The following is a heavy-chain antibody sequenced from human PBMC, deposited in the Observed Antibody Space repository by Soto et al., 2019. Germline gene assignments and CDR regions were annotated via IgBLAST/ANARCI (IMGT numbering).Heavy chain of an antibody. V-gene: IGHV4-59*11. D-gene: IGHD2-21*01. CDR1: GDSISGHY. CDR2: ISYTGST. J-gene: IGHJ4*02. CDR3: ARIPQGYFDY. Sequence: QVQLQESGPGLVKPSETLSLTCTVSGDSISGHYWSWIRQPPGKGLEWIGYISYTGSTNYNPSLKSRVTMSLDTSKNHFSLSLTSVAAADTALYYCARIPQGYFDYWGQGLLVTVSS.